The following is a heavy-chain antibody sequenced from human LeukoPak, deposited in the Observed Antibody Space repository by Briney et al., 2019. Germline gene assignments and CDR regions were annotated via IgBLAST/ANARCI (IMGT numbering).Heavy chain of an antibody. D-gene: IGHD3-9*01. Sequence: GRSLRLSCAASGFTFDDYAMHWVRQAPGKGLEWVSGISWNSGSIGYADSVKGRFTISRDNAKNSLYLQMNSLRAEDMALYYCVRGVYYDILTGHGFDYWGQGTLVTVSS. J-gene: IGHJ4*02. V-gene: IGHV3-9*03. CDR1: GFTFDDYA. CDR3: VRGVYYDILTGHGFDY. CDR2: ISWNSGSI.